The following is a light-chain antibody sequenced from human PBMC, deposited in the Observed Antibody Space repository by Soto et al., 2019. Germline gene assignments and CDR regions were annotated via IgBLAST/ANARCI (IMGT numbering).Light chain of an antibody. CDR3: QQSYSTPRT. J-gene: IGKJ1*01. V-gene: IGKV1-12*01. CDR2: ATS. CDR1: QDVSTW. Sequence: DIQMTQSPSSVSASVGDRVTITCRASQDVSTWVAWYQRRPGKAPKLLMYATSTLQSGVPSRFSGSGSGTDFTLTISSLQPEDFATYYYQQSYSTPRTFGQGTKADI.